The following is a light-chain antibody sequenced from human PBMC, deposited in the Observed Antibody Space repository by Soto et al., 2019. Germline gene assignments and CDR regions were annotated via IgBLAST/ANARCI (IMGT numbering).Light chain of an antibody. Sequence: DIQMTQSAFSLSASVGNGFTITCQASQDIATYLNWYQQKPGKAPNLLIYDASNLETGVPSRFSGGGSGTHFTFTISNLQPEDIATYYCQQYDNLPPKWTFGQGTKVDIK. CDR2: DAS. CDR3: QQYDNLPPKWT. CDR1: QDIATY. J-gene: IGKJ1*01. V-gene: IGKV1-33*01.